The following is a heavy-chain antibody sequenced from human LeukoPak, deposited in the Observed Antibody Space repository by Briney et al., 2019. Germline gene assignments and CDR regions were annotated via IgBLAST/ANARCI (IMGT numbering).Heavy chain of an antibody. CDR3: AKGGVSDRGSWYGDYFDY. V-gene: IGHV3-30*18. D-gene: IGHD6-13*01. Sequence: PGGSLRLSCAASGFTFSSYGMHWVRQAPGKGLEWVAVLSADGSHKQFADSVKDRFDISRDNSKQTLYLQMNGLRSEDTAVYYCAKGGVSDRGSWYGDYFDYWGQGTLVTVSS. J-gene: IGHJ4*02. CDR1: GFTFSSYG. CDR2: LSADGSHK.